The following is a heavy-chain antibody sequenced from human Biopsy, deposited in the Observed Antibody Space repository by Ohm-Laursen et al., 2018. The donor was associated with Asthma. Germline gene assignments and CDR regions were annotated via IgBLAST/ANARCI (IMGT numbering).Heavy chain of an antibody. J-gene: IGHJ4*02. CDR1: GFTVSRDH. D-gene: IGHD6-19*01. CDR3: ARGNSSGWSHYYFDY. Sequence: SLRLSCAASGFTVSRDHMFWVRQAPGKGLEWVSVIYSGGTSDTADSVRGRFTISIDFYKNTLYLQMDSLRAEDTAVYYCARGNSSGWSHYYFDYWGQGTLVTVSS. V-gene: IGHV3-53*01. CDR2: IYSGGTS.